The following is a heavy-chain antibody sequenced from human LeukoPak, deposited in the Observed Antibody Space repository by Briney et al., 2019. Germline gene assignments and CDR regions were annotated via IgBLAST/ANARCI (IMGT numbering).Heavy chain of an antibody. CDR2: IYHSGSP. D-gene: IGHD1-1*01. V-gene: IGHV4-4*02. CDR3: ARVNINNWHSCDY. CDR1: GGSISSNNW. Sequence: SQTLSLTCAVSGGSISSNNWWGWIRQPPGKGLEWIGEIYHSGSPNYNPSLKSRVTISVDKSRNHFSLNLSSVTAADTAVYYCARVNINNWHSCDYWGQGTLVTVSS. J-gene: IGHJ4*02.